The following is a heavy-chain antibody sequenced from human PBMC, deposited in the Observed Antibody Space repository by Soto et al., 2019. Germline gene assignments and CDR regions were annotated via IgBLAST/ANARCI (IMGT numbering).Heavy chain of an antibody. CDR2: IDHSGST. D-gene: IGHD6-25*01. CDR1: GGSISSGGYS. J-gene: IGHJ5*02. CDR3: ARVGRPSSYSWFDT. V-gene: IGHV4-30-2*01. Sequence: KPSDTLSLTCAVSGGSISSGGYSWSWIRQPPGKGLEWIGYIDHSGSTYYNPSLKSRVTISVDRCKSQFSLKLSSDTAADKAVYYFARVGRPSSYSWFDTWGQGTPVPVSS.